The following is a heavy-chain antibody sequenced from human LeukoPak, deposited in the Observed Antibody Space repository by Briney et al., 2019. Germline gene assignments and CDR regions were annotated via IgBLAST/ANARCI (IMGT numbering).Heavy chain of an antibody. CDR2: ITGGGDDT. D-gene: IGHD3-10*01. J-gene: IGHJ4*02. CDR3: VKGSRSSRPYYFDF. CDR1: GFTFNKYA. V-gene: IGHV3-23*01. Sequence: GGSLRLSCAASGFTFNKYAMSWVRQAPGKGLEWVSAITGGGDDTYHADSVKGRFTISRDNSENTLYLQMNSLRAEDTAVYYCVKGSRSSRPYYFDFWGQEILVTVSS.